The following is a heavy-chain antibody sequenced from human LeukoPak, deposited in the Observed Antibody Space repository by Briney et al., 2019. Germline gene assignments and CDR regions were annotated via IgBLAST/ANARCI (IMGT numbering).Heavy chain of an antibody. CDR3: ARGRYSYGQTFCDY. V-gene: IGHV3-33*08. J-gene: IGHJ4*02. CDR2: IRFGGSDK. CDR1: GFTFSSYA. Sequence: GGSLRLSCAASGFTFSSYAMSWVRQAPGKGLEWLAVIRFGGSDKYYADSVKGRFTISRDNSKNTLYLQMNGLRAEDTALYYCARGRYSYGQTFCDYWGQGTLVTVSS. D-gene: IGHD5-18*01.